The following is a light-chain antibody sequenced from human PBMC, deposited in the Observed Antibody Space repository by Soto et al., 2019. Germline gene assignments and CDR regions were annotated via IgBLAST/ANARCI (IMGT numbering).Light chain of an antibody. Sequence: VLTQSPGTLVLPPGDRATLSCRASQSVNKTHLVWSQVKSGEAPRRLIYGASSRATGIPDRFSGRGFRTDFTLPISRLEPEDFAAYYCQHSGDFWWTGGQGTKV. CDR2: GAS. CDR3: QHSGDFWWT. CDR1: QSVNKTH. J-gene: IGKJ1*01. V-gene: IGKV3-20*01.